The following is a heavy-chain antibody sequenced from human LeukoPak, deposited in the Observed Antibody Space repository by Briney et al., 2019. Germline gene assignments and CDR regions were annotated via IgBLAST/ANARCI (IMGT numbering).Heavy chain of an antibody. CDR2: IYYSGST. CDR1: SGSVSSGSYY. V-gene: IGHV4-61*01. Sequence: PSETLSLTCTVSSGSVSSGSYYWSWIRQPPGKGLEWIGYIYYSGSTNYNPSLKSRVTISVDTSKNQFSLKLSSVTAADTAVYYCAREPYYGGNSVSYYYGMDVWGQGTTVTVSS. D-gene: IGHD4-23*01. J-gene: IGHJ6*02. CDR3: AREPYYGGNSVSYYYGMDV.